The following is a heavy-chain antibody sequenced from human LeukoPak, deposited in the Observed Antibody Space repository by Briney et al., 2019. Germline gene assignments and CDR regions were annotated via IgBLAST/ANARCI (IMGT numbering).Heavy chain of an antibody. V-gene: IGHV4-39*07. CDR3: ARRWGKVYAIRAGYFDY. Sequence: PSETLSLTCTVSGGSISSSSYYWGWIRQPPGKGLEWIGEINHSGSTNYNPSLKSRVTISVDTSKNQFSLKLSSVAAADTAVYYCARRWGKVYAIRAGYFDYWGQGTLVTVSS. CDR1: GGSISSSSYY. D-gene: IGHD2-8*01. CDR2: INHSGST. J-gene: IGHJ4*02.